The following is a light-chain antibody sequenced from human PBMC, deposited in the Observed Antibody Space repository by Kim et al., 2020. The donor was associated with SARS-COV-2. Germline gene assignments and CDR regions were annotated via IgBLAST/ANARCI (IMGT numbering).Light chain of an antibody. J-gene: IGLJ2*01. Sequence: GQSVTISCSGSSSNIGSNYVYWYQQLPGTAPKLLIYRNNQRPSGVPDRFSGSKSGTSASLAISGLRSEDEADYYCAAWDDSLSGQVFGGGTQLTVL. V-gene: IGLV1-47*01. CDR2: RNN. CDR3: AAWDDSLSGQV. CDR1: SSNIGSNY.